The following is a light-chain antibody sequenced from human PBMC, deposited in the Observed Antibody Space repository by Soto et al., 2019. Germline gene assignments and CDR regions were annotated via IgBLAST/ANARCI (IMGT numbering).Light chain of an antibody. Sequence: EIVLTQSPATLSLSPGERATLSCGASQSVSSSYLAWYQQKPGLAPRLLIYGASTRATGSPDRFSASGSATEFTLTISSLLSEDFAVYYCQQYNDWPRTFGQGTKVDIK. CDR2: GAS. CDR3: QQYNDWPRT. V-gene: IGKV3-15*01. J-gene: IGKJ1*01. CDR1: QSVSSSY.